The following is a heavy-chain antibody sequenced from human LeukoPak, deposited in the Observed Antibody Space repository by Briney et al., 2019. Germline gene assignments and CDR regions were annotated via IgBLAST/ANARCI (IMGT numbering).Heavy chain of an antibody. D-gene: IGHD2-15*01. CDR1: GFTFGNYA. V-gene: IGHV3-23*01. CDR3: AKIRALVVVAAVSGAMDY. J-gene: IGHJ4*02. CDR2: ISGSGGST. Sequence: GGSLRLSCAASGFTFGNYAMSWVRQAPGKGLEWVCAISGSGGSTYYADSVKGRFTISRDNSKNTLYLQMNSLRAEDTAVYYCAKIRALVVVAAVSGAMDYWGQGTLVTVSS.